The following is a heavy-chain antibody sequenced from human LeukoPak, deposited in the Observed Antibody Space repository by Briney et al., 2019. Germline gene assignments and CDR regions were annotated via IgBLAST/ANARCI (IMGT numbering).Heavy chain of an antibody. Sequence: SETLSLTCSVSGGSISSGGYYWSWIRQHPGQGLEWIGYIYYSESTYYNPSLKSRVTISVDTSKNQFSLKLSSVTAADTAVYYCAGATYYYDSSGYPFDPWGQGTLVTVSS. CDR1: GGSISSGGYY. J-gene: IGHJ5*02. V-gene: IGHV4-31*03. D-gene: IGHD3-22*01. CDR2: IYYSEST. CDR3: AGATYYYDSSGYPFDP.